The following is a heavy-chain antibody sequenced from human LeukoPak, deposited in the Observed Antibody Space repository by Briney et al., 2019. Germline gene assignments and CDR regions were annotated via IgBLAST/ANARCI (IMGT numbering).Heavy chain of an antibody. CDR2: ISGDGAST. V-gene: IGHV3-23*01. Sequence: GGSLRLSCAASGFTFSSYWMHWVRQAPGKGLEWVSGISGDGASTHYAESVKGQFTISRDNSQNTLFLQMNSLRVEDTAIYYCAKDSYVSGRPLHTFDVWGQGTMVTVPS. CDR3: AKDSYVSGRPLHTFDV. J-gene: IGHJ3*01. D-gene: IGHD3-10*01. CDR1: GFTFSSYW.